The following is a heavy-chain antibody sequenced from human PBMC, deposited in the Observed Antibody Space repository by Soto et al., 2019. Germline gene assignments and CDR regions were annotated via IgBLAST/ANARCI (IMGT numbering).Heavy chain of an antibody. J-gene: IGHJ6*02. CDR1: GFTFSSYA. CDR3: AKGLTMVRGVIYGMDV. Sequence: GGSLSLSCAASGFTFSSYAMSWVRQAPGKGLEWVSAISGSGGSTYYADSVKGRFTISRDNSKNTLYLQMNSLRAEDTAVYYCAKGLTMVRGVIYGMDVWGQGTTVTVSS. V-gene: IGHV3-23*01. D-gene: IGHD3-10*01. CDR2: ISGSGGST.